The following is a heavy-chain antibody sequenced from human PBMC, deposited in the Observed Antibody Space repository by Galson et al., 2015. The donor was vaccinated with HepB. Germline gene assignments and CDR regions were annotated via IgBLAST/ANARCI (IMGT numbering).Heavy chain of an antibody. CDR2: IKSKTDGGTT. CDR3: TTDSRGWITMVRGVTQDGGY. J-gene: IGHJ4*02. V-gene: IGHV3-15*01. CDR1: GFTFSNAW. Sequence: SLRLSCAASGFTFSNAWMSWVRQAPGKGLEWVGRIKSKTDGGTTDYAAPVKGRFTISRDDSKNTLYLQMNSLKTEDTAVYYCTTDSRGWITMVRGVTQDGGYWGQGTLVTVSS. D-gene: IGHD3-10*01.